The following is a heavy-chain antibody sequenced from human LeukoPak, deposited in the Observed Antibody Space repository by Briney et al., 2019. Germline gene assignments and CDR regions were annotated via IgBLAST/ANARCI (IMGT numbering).Heavy chain of an antibody. CDR2: IRYDGSNE. CDR1: GLTFSSYG. CDR3: ARQKYLRGPDVEYFDY. V-gene: IGHV3-30*02. D-gene: IGHD5/OR15-5a*01. J-gene: IGHJ4*02. Sequence: PGGSLRLSCAASGLTFSSYGMHWVRQAPGKGLEWVSFIRYDGSNEYYADSVRGRFTISRDNSKNTLYLQMNSLRAEDTAVYYCARQKYLRGPDVEYFDYWGQGTLVTVSS.